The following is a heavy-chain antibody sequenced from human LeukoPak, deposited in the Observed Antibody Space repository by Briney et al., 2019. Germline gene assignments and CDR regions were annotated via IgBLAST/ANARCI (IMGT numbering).Heavy chain of an antibody. CDR1: GGTFSSYA. Sequence: SVKVSCKASGGTFSSYAISWVRQAPGQGLEWMGRIIPILGIANYAQKFQGRVTITADKSTSTAHMELSSLRSEDTAVYYCARVGMATIEGVDYWGQGTLVTVSS. CDR2: IIPILGIA. D-gene: IGHD5-24*01. J-gene: IGHJ4*02. V-gene: IGHV1-69*04. CDR3: ARVGMATIEGVDY.